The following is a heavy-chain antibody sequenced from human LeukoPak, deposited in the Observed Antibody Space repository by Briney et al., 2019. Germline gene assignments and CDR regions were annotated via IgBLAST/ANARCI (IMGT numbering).Heavy chain of an antibody. CDR3: ARDLMISSYYYDSSGYFNFDY. J-gene: IGHJ4*02. CDR1: RFTFRNYE. V-gene: IGHV3-21*01. Sequence: PGGSLRLSCAASRFTFRNYEMNWVRQAPGKGLEWVSSISSSSSYIYYADSVKGRFTISRDNAKNSLYLQMNSLRAEDTAVYYCARDLMISSYYYDSSGYFNFDYWGQGTLVTVSS. CDR2: ISSSSSYI. D-gene: IGHD3-22*01.